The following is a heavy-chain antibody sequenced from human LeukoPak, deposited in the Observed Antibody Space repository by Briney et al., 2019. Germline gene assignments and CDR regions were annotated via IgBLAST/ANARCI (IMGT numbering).Heavy chain of an antibody. V-gene: IGHV1-18*01. J-gene: IGHJ4*02. D-gene: IGHD6-6*01. CDR2: ISAYNGNT. CDR1: GYTFTSYG. CDR3: ARDRRIAARYPGYYFDY. Sequence: GASVKVSCKASGYTFTSYGISWVRQAPGQGLEWMGWISAYNGNTNYAQKLQGRVTMTTDTSTSTAYMELRSLRSDDTAVYYCARDRRIAARYPGYYFDYWGQGTLVTVSS.